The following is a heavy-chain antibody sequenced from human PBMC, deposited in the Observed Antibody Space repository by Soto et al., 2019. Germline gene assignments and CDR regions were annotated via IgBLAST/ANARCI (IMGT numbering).Heavy chain of an antibody. CDR2: IRQGGNEK. V-gene: IGHV3-7*01. CDR3: VGALTYEVPYYYYGMDV. CDR1: GFMFSTYL. Sequence: GGSLRLSCTASGFMFSTYLMSWVRQAPGKGLEWVANIRQGGNEKFYVDSVKGRFTISRDNAKKSLYLQMSSLRAEDTAVYYCVGALTYEVPYYYYGMDVWGQGTTVTVSS. D-gene: IGHD3-16*01. J-gene: IGHJ6*02.